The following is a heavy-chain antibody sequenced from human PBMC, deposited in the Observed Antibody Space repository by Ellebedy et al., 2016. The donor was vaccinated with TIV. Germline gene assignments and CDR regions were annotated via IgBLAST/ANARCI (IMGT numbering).Heavy chain of an antibody. CDR2: ISHDGLNK. Sequence: PGGSLRLSCAASGFTFSNYGMHWVRQAPGKGLEWVALISHDGLNKFYADSVKGRFTISRDNSKNTVYLQMNTLRSEDTAVYYCAKLFSLVAVTSNNWGQGTLVTVSS. J-gene: IGHJ4*02. CDR1: GFTFSNYG. V-gene: IGHV3-30*18. D-gene: IGHD6-19*01. CDR3: AKLFSLVAVTSNN.